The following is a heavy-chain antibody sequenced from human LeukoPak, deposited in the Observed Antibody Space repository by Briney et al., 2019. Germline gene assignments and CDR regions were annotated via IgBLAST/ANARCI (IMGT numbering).Heavy chain of an antibody. CDR3: AITPLPKFVDCSSTSCP. Sequence: AAVTVSCKVSGYTLNELSMHWVRPAPGKGLAGMGGFYPEDGETIYAQKFQDRVTMTEDTSTDTAYMELSSLRSEDTAVYYCAITPLPKFVDCSSTSCPWGEGTLVTVSS. CDR1: GYTLNELS. CDR2: FYPEDGET. V-gene: IGHV1-24*01. J-gene: IGHJ5*02. D-gene: IGHD2-2*01.